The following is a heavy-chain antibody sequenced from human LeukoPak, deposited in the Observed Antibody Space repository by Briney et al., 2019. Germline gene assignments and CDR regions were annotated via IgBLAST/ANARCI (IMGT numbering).Heavy chain of an antibody. CDR3: LAESSTSYEGY. CDR2: IKEDGSVR. CDR1: GFTFSSYG. V-gene: IGHV3-7*01. Sequence: GGSLRLSCAASGFTFSSYGMHWVRQAPGKGLEWVANIKEDGSVRQYVDSVKGRFTISRDNAKNSLYLQMNSLRAEDTAVYYCLAESSTSYEGYWGQGTLVTVSS. D-gene: IGHD6-6*01. J-gene: IGHJ4*02.